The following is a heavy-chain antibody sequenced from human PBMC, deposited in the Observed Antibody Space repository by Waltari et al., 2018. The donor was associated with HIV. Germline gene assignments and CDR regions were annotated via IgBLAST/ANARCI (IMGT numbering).Heavy chain of an antibody. CDR2: ISRYSRYI. J-gene: IGHJ4*02. D-gene: IGHD3-16*01. Sequence: DVQLVEGGGGLVKPGGSLRLACAGSVFTFRYYSMNWDRHAPGKGLEWVSSISRYSRYIYYADSVKGRFTISRDNARNSLFLQMNSLRADDTAVYYCVRGGEGTYGDYWGQGTLVTVSS. CDR3: VRGGEGTYGDY. CDR1: VFTFRYYS. V-gene: IGHV3-21*01.